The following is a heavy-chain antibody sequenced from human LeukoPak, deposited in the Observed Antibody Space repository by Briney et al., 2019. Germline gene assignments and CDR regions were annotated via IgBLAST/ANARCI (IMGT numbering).Heavy chain of an antibody. V-gene: IGHV4-61*01. CDR2: IYYSGST. D-gene: IGHD3-22*01. CDR3: ARDYYDSSGYYAY. J-gene: IGHJ4*02. CDR1: GVSVSSGSYY. Sequence: SETLSLTCTVSGVSVSSGSYYWSWIRQPPGKGLEWIGYIYYSGSTNYNPSLKSRVTISVDTSKNQFSLKLSSVTAADTAVYYCARDYYDSSGYYAYWGQGTLVTVSS.